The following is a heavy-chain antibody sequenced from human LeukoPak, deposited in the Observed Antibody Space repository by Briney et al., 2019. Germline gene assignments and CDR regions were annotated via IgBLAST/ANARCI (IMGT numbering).Heavy chain of an antibody. CDR2: IRNRGST. J-gene: IGHJ3*02. Sequence: SETLSLTCTVSGGSISDYYWSWIRQPPGKGLESIGYIRNRGSTNYNPSLKSRVTISVDTSKNQFSLKLRSVTAADTAVYYCASGGYSYGLLDAFDIWGQGTMVTVSS. D-gene: IGHD5-18*01. CDR3: ASGGYSYGLLDAFDI. CDR1: GGSISDYY. V-gene: IGHV4-59*01.